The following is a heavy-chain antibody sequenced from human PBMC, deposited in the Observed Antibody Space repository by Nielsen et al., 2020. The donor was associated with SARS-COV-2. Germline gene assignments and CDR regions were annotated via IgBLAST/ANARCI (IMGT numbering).Heavy chain of an antibody. V-gene: IGHV4-39*01. Sequence: SETLSLTCTVSGGSISSSSYYWGWIRQPPGKGLEWIGEINHSGSTNYNPSLKSRVTISVDTSKNQFSLKLSSVTAADTAVYYCARVLLWFGDAFDIWGQGTMVTVSS. J-gene: IGHJ3*02. CDR2: INHSGST. CDR3: ARVLLWFGDAFDI. D-gene: IGHD3-10*01. CDR1: GGSISSSSYY.